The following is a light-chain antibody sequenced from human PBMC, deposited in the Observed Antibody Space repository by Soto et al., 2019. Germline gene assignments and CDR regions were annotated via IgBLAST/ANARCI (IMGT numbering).Light chain of an antibody. V-gene: IGKV3-15*01. CDR1: QTINNN. J-gene: IGKJ1*01. Sequence: DIVRTQSPATLSMSPGERATLSCRASQTINNNLAWNQQKPGQAPRLLIYGASTRATGIPDRFSGSGSGTEFTLTISSLQSEDFAVYYCQQYDKWPWTFGQGTKVEIK. CDR2: GAS. CDR3: QQYDKWPWT.